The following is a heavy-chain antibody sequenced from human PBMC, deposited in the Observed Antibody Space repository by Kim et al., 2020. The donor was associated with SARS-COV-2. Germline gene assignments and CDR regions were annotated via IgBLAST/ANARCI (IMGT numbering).Heavy chain of an antibody. V-gene: IGHV4-30-2*01. Sequence: SETLSLTCAVSGGSISSGGYYWSWIRQPPGKGLEWIGYIYYSESTYSNPSLKSRVTIAVDRSKNQFSLKLSYVTAADTAAYYCARGYGSGSPYGMDVWGQGTTVTVSS. CDR2: IYYSEST. D-gene: IGHD3-10*01. CDR3: ARGYGSGSPYGMDV. CDR1: GGSISSGGYY. J-gene: IGHJ6*02.